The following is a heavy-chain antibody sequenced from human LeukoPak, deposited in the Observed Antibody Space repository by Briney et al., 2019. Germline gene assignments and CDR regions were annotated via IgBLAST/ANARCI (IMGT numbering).Heavy chain of an antibody. CDR3: AKYSSSWYGYFDY. CDR2: ISGSGGST. D-gene: IGHD6-13*01. J-gene: IGHJ4*02. V-gene: IGHV3-23*01. Sequence: GWSLRLSCAVSGFTVISYAMGWVRQAPGKGLERGSAISGSGGSTYYADSVKGRFTISRDNSKNTLYLQMNSLRAEDTAVYYCAKYSSSWYGYFDYWGQGTLVTVSS. CDR1: GFTVISYA.